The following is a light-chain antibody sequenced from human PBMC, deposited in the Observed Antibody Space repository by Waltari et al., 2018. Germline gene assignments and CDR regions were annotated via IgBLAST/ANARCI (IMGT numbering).Light chain of an antibody. CDR3: CSYVGSRIVV. CDR2: EVS. V-gene: IGLV2-23*02. Sequence: QSALTQPASVSGSLGQSITIPCTGTSIDVGSYYLVSWYKQHPGKVPKLMIYEVSKRPSGISDRFSGSKSGNTASLTISGLQAEDEADYYCCSYVGSRIVVFGGGTKMTVL. J-gene: IGLJ2*01. CDR1: SIDVGSYYL.